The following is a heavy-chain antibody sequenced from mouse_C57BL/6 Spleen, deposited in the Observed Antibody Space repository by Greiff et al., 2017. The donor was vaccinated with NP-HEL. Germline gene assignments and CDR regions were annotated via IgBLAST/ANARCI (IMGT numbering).Heavy chain of an antibody. D-gene: IGHD1-1*01. CDR3: TRWDYYGREAMDY. CDR2: IDPETGGT. J-gene: IGHJ4*01. CDR1: GYTFTDYE. V-gene: IGHV1-15*01. Sequence: QVQLQQSGAELVRPGASVTLSCKASGYTFTDYEMHWVKQTPVHGLEWIGAIDPETGGTAYNQKFKGKAILTADKSSSTAYMELRSLTSEDSAVYYCTRWDYYGREAMDYWGQGTSVTVSS.